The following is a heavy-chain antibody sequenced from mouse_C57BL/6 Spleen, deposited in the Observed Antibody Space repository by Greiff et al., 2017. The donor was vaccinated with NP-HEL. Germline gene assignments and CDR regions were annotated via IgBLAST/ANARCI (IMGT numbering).Heavy chain of an antibody. CDR2: IYPRSGNT. D-gene: IGHD3-2*02. Sequence: QVHVKQSGAELARPGASVKLSCKASGYTFTSYGISWVKQRTGQGLEWIGEIYPRSGNTYSNEKFKGKATLTADKSSSTAYMELRSLTSEDSAVYFCAREGLDSAGWDFDYWGQGTTLTVSS. CDR1: GYTFTSYG. CDR3: AREGLDSAGWDFDY. J-gene: IGHJ2*01. V-gene: IGHV1-81*01.